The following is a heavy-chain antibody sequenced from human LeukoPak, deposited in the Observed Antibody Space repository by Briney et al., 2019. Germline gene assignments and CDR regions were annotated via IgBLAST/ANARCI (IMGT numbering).Heavy chain of an antibody. CDR3: ARVTAVAGTSVGVDA. CDR1: GFTFSNYW. Sequence: GGSLRLSCAASGFTFSNYWMHWVRHTPGKGLVWVSRINSDASVTTYADSVKGRFTISRDNAKNTLYLQMNSLRAEDTAVYYCARVTAVAGTSVGVDAWGQGILVTVS. D-gene: IGHD6-19*01. V-gene: IGHV3-74*01. CDR2: INSDASVT. J-gene: IGHJ4*02.